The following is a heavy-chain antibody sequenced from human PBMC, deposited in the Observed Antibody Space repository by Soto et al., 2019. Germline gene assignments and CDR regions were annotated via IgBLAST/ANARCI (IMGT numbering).Heavy chain of an antibody. Sequence: QVQLVQSGAEVKKPGASVKVSCKASGYTFTDYHIHWVRQAPGQGLEFMGWINTNNGGAGSAQQFQGRVTVTRDTTSTTVYTELINLRSDDTAVYYCAREVGSDTLQPSYTWFGTWGQGTLITVSS. D-gene: IGHD6-25*01. CDR2: INTNNGGA. CDR1: GYTFTDYH. J-gene: IGHJ5*02. CDR3: AREVGSDTLQPSYTWFGT. V-gene: IGHV1-2*02.